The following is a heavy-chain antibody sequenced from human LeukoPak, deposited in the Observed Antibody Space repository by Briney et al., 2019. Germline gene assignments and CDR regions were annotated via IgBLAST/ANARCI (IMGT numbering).Heavy chain of an antibody. D-gene: IGHD3-22*01. CDR2: INGEATNT. J-gene: IGHJ1*01. CDR3: VKRDQYDISSFSPLFQH. CDR1: GFTFIGYA. Sequence: PGGSLRLSCAASGFTFIGYAMSWVRQVPGKGLEWVSAINGEATNTFYAEFVEGRFTISRDNSKNTLHLQMNDLRAEDTAVYYCVKRDQYDISSFSPLFQHWGQGTLVTVSS. V-gene: IGHV3-23*01.